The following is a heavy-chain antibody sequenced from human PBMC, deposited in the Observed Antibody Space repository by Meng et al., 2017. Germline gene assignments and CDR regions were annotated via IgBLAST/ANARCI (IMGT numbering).Heavy chain of an antibody. Sequence: GGSLRLSCAASGFTFSSYAMSWVRQAPGKGLEWVSAISGSGGSTYYADSVKGRFTISRDNSKNTLYLQMNSLRAEDTAVYYCAPSPGSCTMVRGAPHWGQGTLVTVSS. CDR1: GFTFSSYA. CDR3: APSPGSCTMVRGAPH. J-gene: IGHJ4*02. V-gene: IGHV3-23*01. CDR2: ISGSGGST. D-gene: IGHD3-10*01.